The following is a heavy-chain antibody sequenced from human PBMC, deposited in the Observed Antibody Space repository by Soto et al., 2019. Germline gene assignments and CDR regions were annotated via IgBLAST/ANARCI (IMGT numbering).Heavy chain of an antibody. CDR3: AKDASQYCSGGSCYLPADY. V-gene: IGHV3-23*01. D-gene: IGHD2-15*01. J-gene: IGHJ4*02. Sequence: EVQLLESGGGLVQPGGSLRLSCAASGFTFSSYAMSWVRQAPGKGLEWVSAISGSGGSTYYADSVKGRFTISRDNSKNTLYLPMNSLRAEDTAVYYCAKDASQYCSGGSCYLPADYWGQGTLVTVSS. CDR2: ISGSGGST. CDR1: GFTFSSYA.